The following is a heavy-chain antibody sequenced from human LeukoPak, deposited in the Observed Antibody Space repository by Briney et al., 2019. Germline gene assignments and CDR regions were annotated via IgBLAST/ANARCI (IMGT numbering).Heavy chain of an antibody. D-gene: IGHD5-18*01. CDR3: ARESGGYSYHFDY. J-gene: IGHJ4*02. V-gene: IGHV4-59*12. CDR2: IYYSGST. CDR1: GGSISNYY. Sequence: SETLSLTCTVSGGSISNYYWNWIRQPPGKGLERIGYIYYSGSTYYNPSLKSRVTISVDTSKNQFSLKLSSVTAADTAVYYCARESGGYSYHFDYWGQGTLVTVSS.